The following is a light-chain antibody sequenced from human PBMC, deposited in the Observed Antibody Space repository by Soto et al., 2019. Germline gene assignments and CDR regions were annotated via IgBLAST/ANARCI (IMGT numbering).Light chain of an antibody. J-gene: IGKJ1*01. CDR1: QSINNW. CDR3: QQYNLYWT. CDR2: DAS. Sequence: DIQMTQSPSTLSASIGDRVTITCRASQSINNWLAWYQQKPGKAPKILIYDASSLESGVPSRFSGSGSGTEFTLTISSLQPDDLATYYCQQYNLYWTFGQGTKVDIK. V-gene: IGKV1-5*01.